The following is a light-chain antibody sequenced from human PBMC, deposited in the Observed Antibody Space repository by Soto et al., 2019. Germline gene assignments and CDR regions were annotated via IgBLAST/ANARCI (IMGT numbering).Light chain of an antibody. Sequence: EIVMTQSPATLSVSPGESATLSCRASQSVSSDLAWYQQKPGQSPRLLIYAASTRATGIPARFSGSGSGTEFTLTISSLQPEDFATYYCQQSYSTPRTFGQGTKVEIK. J-gene: IGKJ1*01. CDR3: QQSYSTPRT. CDR1: QSVSSD. V-gene: IGKV3D-15*01. CDR2: AAS.